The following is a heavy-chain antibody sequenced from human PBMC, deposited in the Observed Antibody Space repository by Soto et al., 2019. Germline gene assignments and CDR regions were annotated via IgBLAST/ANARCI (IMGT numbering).Heavy chain of an antibody. CDR1: GYTFTSYY. V-gene: IGHV1-46*01. D-gene: IGHD2-21*01. CDR3: AGGELLPHFDY. Sequence: QVQLVQSGAEVKKPGASVKVSCKASGYTFTSYYMHWVRHAPGQGLEWMGIINPSGGSTSYAQKFQGRVTMTRDTSTSTVYMELSSLRSEDTAVYYCAGGELLPHFDYWGQGTLVTVSS. J-gene: IGHJ4*02. CDR2: INPSGGST.